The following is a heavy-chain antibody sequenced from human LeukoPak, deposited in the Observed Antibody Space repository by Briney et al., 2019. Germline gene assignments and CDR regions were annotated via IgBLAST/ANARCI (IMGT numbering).Heavy chain of an antibody. Sequence: SQTLSLTCAVSGGSISSGGYSWSWIRQPPGKGLEWIGYIYHSGSTYYNPSHKSRVTISVDRSKNQFSLKLSSVTAADTAVYYCARAKTLAARPRGWFDPWGQGTLVTVSS. V-gene: IGHV4-30-2*01. D-gene: IGHD6-6*01. CDR3: ARAKTLAARPRGWFDP. J-gene: IGHJ5*02. CDR2: IYHSGST. CDR1: GGSISSGGYS.